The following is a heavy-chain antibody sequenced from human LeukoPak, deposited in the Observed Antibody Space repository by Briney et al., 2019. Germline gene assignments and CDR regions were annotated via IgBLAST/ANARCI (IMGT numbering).Heavy chain of an antibody. Sequence: GRSLRLSCAASGFTFSSYGMHWVRQAPGKGLEWVAVISYDGSNKYYADSVKGRFTISRDNPKNTLYLQMNSLRAEDTAVYYCAKESYRGYPFDYWGQGTLVTVSS. V-gene: IGHV3-30*18. D-gene: IGHD6-25*01. CDR2: ISYDGSNK. J-gene: IGHJ4*02. CDR1: GFTFSSYG. CDR3: AKESYRGYPFDY.